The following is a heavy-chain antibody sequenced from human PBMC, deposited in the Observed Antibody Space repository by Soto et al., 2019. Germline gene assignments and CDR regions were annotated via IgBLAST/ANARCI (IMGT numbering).Heavy chain of an antibody. D-gene: IGHD3-22*01. V-gene: IGHV5-51*01. Sequence: GESLKISCKGSGYTFPSYWIGWVRQMPGKGLEWMGIIYPGDSNTRYSPSFQGQVTISADKSISTAYLQWSSLKASDTAMYYCAVWYYSDSSGYKGYYFDYWGQGTLVTVSS. CDR2: IYPGDSNT. J-gene: IGHJ4*02. CDR3: AVWYYSDSSGYKGYYFDY. CDR1: GYTFPSYW.